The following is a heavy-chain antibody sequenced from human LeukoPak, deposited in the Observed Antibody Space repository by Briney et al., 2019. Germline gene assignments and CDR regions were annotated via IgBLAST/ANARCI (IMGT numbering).Heavy chain of an antibody. J-gene: IGHJ5*02. CDR3: AKAGCSSTSCYDLNWFDP. CDR1: GFTFSSYG. D-gene: IGHD2-2*01. Sequence: GGCLRLSCAASGFTFSSYGMHWVRQAPGKGLEWVAFIRYDGSNKYYADSVKGRFTISRDNSKNTLYLQMNSLRAEDTAVYYCAKAGCSSTSCYDLNWFDPWGQGTLVTVSS. CDR2: IRYDGSNK. V-gene: IGHV3-30*02.